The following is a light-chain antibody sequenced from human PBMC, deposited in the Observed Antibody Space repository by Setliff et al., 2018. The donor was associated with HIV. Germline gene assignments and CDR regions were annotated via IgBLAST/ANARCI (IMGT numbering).Light chain of an antibody. CDR3: CSYAGTNTYI. V-gene: IGLV2-11*01. CDR2: DVS. CDR1: ASDVGGYNY. J-gene: IGLJ1*01. Sequence: QSALTQPRSVSGSPGQSVTFSCTGSASDVGGYNYVSWYQQHPGKAPKIIIYDVSKRPSGVPDRFSGSKSGDTASLTISGLRSEDEAEYYCCSYAGTNTYIFGTGTKVT.